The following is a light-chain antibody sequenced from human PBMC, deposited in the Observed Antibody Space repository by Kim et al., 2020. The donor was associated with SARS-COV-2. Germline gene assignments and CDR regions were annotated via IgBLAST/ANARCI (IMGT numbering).Light chain of an antibody. CDR2: GRD. CDR3: KSRDSRGKVV. CDR1: SLRRYY. J-gene: IGLJ2*01. V-gene: IGLV3-19*01. Sequence: ALGQTVRITCQGDSLRRYYATWYQQKSGQAPVLVFYGRDKRPSGIPDRFSGSSSGNTASLTITGAQAADEADYYCKSRDSRGKVVFGGGTKVTVL.